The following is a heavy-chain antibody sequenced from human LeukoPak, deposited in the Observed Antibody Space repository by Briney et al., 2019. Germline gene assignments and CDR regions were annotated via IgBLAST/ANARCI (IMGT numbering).Heavy chain of an antibody. CDR3: ASTPHGPSYYFDY. CDR1: GYTFASYY. Sequence: ASVKVSCKASGYTFASYYMHWVRQAPGQGLEWMGIINPSGGSTSYAQRFQGRVTMTRDTSTSTVYMELSSLRSEDTAVYYCASTPHGPSYYFDYWGQGTLVTVSS. CDR2: INPSGGST. J-gene: IGHJ4*02. D-gene: IGHD3-16*02. V-gene: IGHV1-46*01.